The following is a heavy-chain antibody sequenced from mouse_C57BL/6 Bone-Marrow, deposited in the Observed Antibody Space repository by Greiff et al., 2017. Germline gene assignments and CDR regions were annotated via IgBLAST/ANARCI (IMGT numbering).Heavy chain of an antibody. D-gene: IGHD1-1*01. CDR1: GYTFTDYY. Sequence: VQLQQSGPVLVKPGASVKMSCKASGYTFTDYYMNWVKQSHGKSLEWIGVINPYNGGTSYNQKFKGKATLTVDKSSSTAYMELNSLTSEDSAVYYCASSSPYYFDYWGQGTTLTVFS. V-gene: IGHV1-19*01. CDR2: INPYNGGT. CDR3: ASSSPYYFDY. J-gene: IGHJ2*01.